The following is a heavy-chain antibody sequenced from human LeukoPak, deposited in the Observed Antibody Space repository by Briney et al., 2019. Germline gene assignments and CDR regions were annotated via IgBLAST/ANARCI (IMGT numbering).Heavy chain of an antibody. CDR2: IWYDGSDK. D-gene: IGHD3-22*01. Sequence: GGSLRLSCVTSGFTFSEFAMHWVRQVPGKGLEWVAAIWYDGSDKYYADSVKGRFTISRDNSKNTLYLQMNSLRAEDTAVYYCASYYYDSSGYYFDAFDIWGQGTMVTVSS. J-gene: IGHJ3*02. V-gene: IGHV3-33*01. CDR1: GFTFSEFA. CDR3: ASYYYDSSGYYFDAFDI.